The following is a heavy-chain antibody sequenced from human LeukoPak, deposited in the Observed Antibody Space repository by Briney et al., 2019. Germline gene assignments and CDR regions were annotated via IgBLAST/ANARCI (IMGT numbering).Heavy chain of an antibody. V-gene: IGHV3-23*01. CDR2: ISGSGGNT. CDR3: ARGRGGDSVPSRFDY. CDR1: GFAFSGFA. Sequence: GGSLRLSCSASGFAFSGFAMGWVRQAPGKGLEWVSSISGSGGNTYYADSVEGWFTVSRDNSKNTLYLQMNNLRAEDTALYYCARGRGGDSVPSRFDYWGQGTLVTVSS. J-gene: IGHJ4*02. D-gene: IGHD2-21*02.